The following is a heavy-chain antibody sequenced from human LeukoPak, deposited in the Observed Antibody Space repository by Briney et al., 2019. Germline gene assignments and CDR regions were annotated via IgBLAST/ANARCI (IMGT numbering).Heavy chain of an antibody. Sequence: PGGSLRLSCAASGCTFSAYSMTWIRQAPGKGLEWLSYISSGSEDTLYADSVKGRFTISRDNAKNSLYLQMNSLTAEDTAVYYCVGPPCLRGGYCSSNSWGQGTLVTVDS. D-gene: IGHD2-15*01. CDR2: ISSGSEDT. CDR1: GCTFSAYS. J-gene: IGHJ4*02. V-gene: IGHV3-11*03. CDR3: VGPPCLRGGYCSSNS.